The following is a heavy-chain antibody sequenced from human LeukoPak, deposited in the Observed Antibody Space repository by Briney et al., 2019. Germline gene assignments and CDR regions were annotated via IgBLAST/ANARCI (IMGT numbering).Heavy chain of an antibody. Sequence: ASVKVSCKASGYAFTGYYMHWVRQAPGQGLEWMGWINPNSGGTNYAQKFQGRVTMTRDTSISTAYMELSRLRSDDTAVYYCARVGGEFGGFDPWGQGTLVTVSS. CDR3: ARVGGEFGGFDP. CDR2: INPNSGGT. D-gene: IGHD3-10*01. J-gene: IGHJ5*02. CDR1: GYAFTGYY. V-gene: IGHV1-2*02.